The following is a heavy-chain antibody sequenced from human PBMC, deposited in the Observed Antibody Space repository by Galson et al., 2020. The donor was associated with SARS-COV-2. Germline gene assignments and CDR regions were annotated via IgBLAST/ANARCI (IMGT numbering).Heavy chain of an antibody. D-gene: IGHD1-26*01. CDR1: GYTFSHYG. V-gene: IGHV1-18*01. Sequence: ASVKVSCEASGYTFSHYGIGWVRQAPGQGLEWMGWISAYNGNTNYAQKLQGRVTMTTDTSTSTAYMELRSLRSDDTAVYYCARDVPGVGATIYDYWGQGTLVTVSS. CDR3: ARDVPGVGATIYDY. CDR2: ISAYNGNT. J-gene: IGHJ4*02.